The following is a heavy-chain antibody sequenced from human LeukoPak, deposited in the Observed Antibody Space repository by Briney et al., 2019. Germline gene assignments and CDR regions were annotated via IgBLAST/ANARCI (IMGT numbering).Heavy chain of an antibody. CDR3: AKDHRIAVADTPWYFDL. D-gene: IGHD6-19*01. CDR2: ISTSGRST. Sequence: GGSLRLSCAASGFTFSTYAMSWVRQAPGKGLEWVSTISTSGRSTYYADSVKGRFTISRDNSKNTLYLQMSGLRAEDTAMYYCAKDHRIAVADTPWYFDLWGRGTLVTVSS. J-gene: IGHJ2*01. CDR1: GFTFSTYA. V-gene: IGHV3-23*01.